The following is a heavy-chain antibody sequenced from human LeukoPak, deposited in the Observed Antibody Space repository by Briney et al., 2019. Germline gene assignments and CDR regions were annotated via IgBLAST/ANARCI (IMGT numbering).Heavy chain of an antibody. CDR2: ISGYNGNT. J-gene: IGHJ2*01. V-gene: IGHV1-18*01. Sequence: ASVKVSCKASGYIFTNYGISWVRQAPGQGLEWMGWISGYNGNTNYAQKLQGRVTMTTDTSTSTAYTELRSLRSEDTAVYYCARDKVFLGYCSNTSCPVGYFDLWGRGTLVTVSS. CDR1: GYIFTNYG. D-gene: IGHD2-2*01. CDR3: ARDKVFLGYCSNTSCPVGYFDL.